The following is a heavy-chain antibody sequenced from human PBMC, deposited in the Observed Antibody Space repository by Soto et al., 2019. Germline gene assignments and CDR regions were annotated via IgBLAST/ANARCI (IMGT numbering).Heavy chain of an antibody. J-gene: IGHJ6*02. D-gene: IGHD6-13*01. V-gene: IGHV3-11*06. CDR2: ISSSSSYT. Sequence: QVQLVESGGGLVKPGGSLRLSCAASGFTFSDYYMSWIRQAPGKGLEWVSYISSSSSYTTYADSVKGRFTISRDNAKNSMYLQVNSLRAEDTAVYYCAISIAAAHSMDVWGQGTTVTVSS. CDR1: GFTFSDYY. CDR3: AISIAAAHSMDV.